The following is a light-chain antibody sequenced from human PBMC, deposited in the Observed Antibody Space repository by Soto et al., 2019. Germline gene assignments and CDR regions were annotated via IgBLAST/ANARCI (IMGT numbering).Light chain of an antibody. Sequence: QSVLTQPASVSGSPGQSITISCTGTSSDVGGYNYVSWYQQYPGKAPKLMIYDVTNRPSGVSNRFSGSKSGNTASLTISGLQAEDEADYYCSSYRSSSTFVVFGGGTKVTVL. CDR2: DVT. V-gene: IGLV2-14*01. CDR3: SSYRSSSTFVV. CDR1: SSDVGGYNY. J-gene: IGLJ2*01.